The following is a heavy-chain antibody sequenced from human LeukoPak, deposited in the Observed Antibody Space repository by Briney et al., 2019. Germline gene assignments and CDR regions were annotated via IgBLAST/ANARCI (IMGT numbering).Heavy chain of an antibody. CDR2: IYWDDDK. CDR3: AHRRYDYIYQAAEDAFDI. D-gene: IGHD5-12*01. Sequence: ESGPTLVNPTQTLTLTCTFSGFSLSTSGVGVGWIRQPPGKALEWLALIYWDDDKRYSPSLKSRLTITKDTSKNQVVLTMTNMDPVDTATYYCAHRRYDYIYQAAEDAFDIWGQGTMVTVSS. CDR1: GFSLSTSGVG. V-gene: IGHV2-5*02. J-gene: IGHJ3*02.